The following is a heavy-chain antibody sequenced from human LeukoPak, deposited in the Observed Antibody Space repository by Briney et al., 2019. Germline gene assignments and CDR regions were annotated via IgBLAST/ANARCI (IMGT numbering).Heavy chain of an antibody. V-gene: IGHV4-34*01. D-gene: IGHD2-2*02. Sequence: SETLSLTCAVYGGSFSGYYWSWIRQPPGKGLEWIGEINHSGSTNYNPSLKSRVTISVDTSKNQFSLKLSSVTAADTAVYYCARGLVPVAITPAGEYFDYWGQGTLVTVSS. CDR2: INHSGST. J-gene: IGHJ4*02. CDR1: GGSFSGYY. CDR3: ARGLVPVAITPAGEYFDY.